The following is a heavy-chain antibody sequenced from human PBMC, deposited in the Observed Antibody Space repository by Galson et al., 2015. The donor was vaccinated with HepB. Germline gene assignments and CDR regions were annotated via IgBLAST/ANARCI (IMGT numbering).Heavy chain of an antibody. CDR3: TRQDGDYFYYYMDV. V-gene: IGHV3-73*01. J-gene: IGHJ6*03. CDR2: IRSKANTYAT. CDR1: GLTFSTHA. D-gene: IGHD6-6*01. Sequence: SLRLSCAASGLTFSTHAMSWVRQASGKGLEWVGRIRSKANTYATTYTASVKGRFTISRDDSKNTAYLQMNSLKTEDTAVYYCTRQDGDYFYYYMDVWGKGTTVTVSS.